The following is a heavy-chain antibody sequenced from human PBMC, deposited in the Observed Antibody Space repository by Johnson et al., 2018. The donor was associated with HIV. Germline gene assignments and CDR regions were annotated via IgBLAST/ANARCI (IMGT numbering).Heavy chain of an antibody. CDR3: AKDACCSGGRCYGFGAFDI. CDR2: IKKDGSEK. CDR1: GFIISSYW. D-gene: IGHD2-15*01. J-gene: IGHJ3*02. V-gene: IGHV3-7*05. Sequence: VLLVESGGGVVRPGGSLRLSCAASGFIISSYWMTWVRQAPGKGLEWVANIKKDGSEKYYVDSVKGRFTISRDNAKNSLYLQMNTLRAEDTAVFYCAKDACCSGGRCYGFGAFDIWGQGTMVTVSS.